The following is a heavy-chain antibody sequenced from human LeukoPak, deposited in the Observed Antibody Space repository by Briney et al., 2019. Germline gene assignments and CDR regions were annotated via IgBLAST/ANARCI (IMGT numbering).Heavy chain of an antibody. D-gene: IGHD3-10*01. J-gene: IGHJ4*02. Sequence: TPGGSLRLSCAASGFTFNSYTLIWVRQAPGRGLEWVSCISSSSSYKEYADSVKGRFTISRDNAKNSLFLQMNSLRAEDTAVYYCASGRGYWGQGTRVTVSS. CDR3: ASGRGY. CDR2: ISSSSSYK. V-gene: IGHV3-21*01. CDR1: GFTFNSYT.